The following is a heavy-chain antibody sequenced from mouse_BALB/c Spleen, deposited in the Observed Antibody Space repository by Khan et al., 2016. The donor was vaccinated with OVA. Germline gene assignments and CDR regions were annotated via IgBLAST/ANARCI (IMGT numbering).Heavy chain of an antibody. J-gene: IGHJ4*01. CDR1: DYSITSDYA. CDR2: ISSSGTT. Sequence: VQLKESGPGLVTPSQSLSLTCTVTDYSITSDYAWNWIRQFPGNKLEWMGYISSSGTTSSNPSLKSRISITRDTSKNQFFLQLKSVTTEDTATYYCARSLYDINGYAIDYWGRGTSVTVSS. CDR3: ARSLYDINGYAIDY. V-gene: IGHV3-2*02. D-gene: IGHD1-1*01.